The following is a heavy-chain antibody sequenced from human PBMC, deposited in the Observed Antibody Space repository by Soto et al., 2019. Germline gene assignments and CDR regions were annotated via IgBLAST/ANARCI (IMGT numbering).Heavy chain of an antibody. J-gene: IGHJ5*02. CDR1: GGPFSSYA. V-gene: IGHV1-69*06. CDR2: ITPMFVAQ. CDR3: ARVVTGRWFDP. Sequence: QVQLVQSGAEVTKPGSSVKVSCTASGGPFSSYAINWLRQAPGQGPEWMGVITPMFVAQHYAHNFKGRITITADKSTNTAYMELSSVACGDSAVYFCARVVTGRWFDPWGQGTLVTVSS.